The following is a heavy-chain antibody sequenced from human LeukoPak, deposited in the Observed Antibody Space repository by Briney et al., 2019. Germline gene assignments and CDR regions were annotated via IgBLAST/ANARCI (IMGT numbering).Heavy chain of an antibody. CDR1: GFSFSSYA. V-gene: IGHV4-38-2*01. CDR3: ASVAVITMVRGVIITRHPNDAFDI. D-gene: IGHD3-10*01. J-gene: IGHJ3*02. Sequence: GSLRLSCAASGFSFSSYAMSWVRQAPGKGLEWVGSIYHSGNTYYNPSLKSRVTISVDTSKNQFSLKLSSVTAADTALYYCASVAVITMVRGVIITRHPNDAFDIWGQGTKVTVSS. CDR2: IYHSGNT.